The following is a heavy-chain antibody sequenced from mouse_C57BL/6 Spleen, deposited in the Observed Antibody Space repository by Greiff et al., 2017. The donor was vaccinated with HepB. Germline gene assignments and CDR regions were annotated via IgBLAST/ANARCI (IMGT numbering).Heavy chain of an antibody. J-gene: IGHJ3*01. Sequence: VQLQHSGAELVRPGASVKLSCTASGFNIKDDYMHWVKQRPEQGLEWIGWIDPENGDTEYASKFQGKATITADTSSNTAYLQLSSLTSEDTAVYYCTTDAYYPVGFAYWGQGTLVTVSA. CDR3: TTDAYYPVGFAY. V-gene: IGHV14-4*01. CDR1: GFNIKDDY. CDR2: IDPENGDT. D-gene: IGHD2-3*01.